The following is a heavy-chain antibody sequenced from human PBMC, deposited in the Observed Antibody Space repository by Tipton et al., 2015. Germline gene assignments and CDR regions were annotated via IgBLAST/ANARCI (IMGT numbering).Heavy chain of an antibody. CDR3: ACHDYDLLTRDYQTVDY. J-gene: IGHJ4*02. V-gene: IGHV4-39*07. CDR1: GGSISSSSYY. D-gene: IGHD3-9*01. Sequence: TLSLTCTVSGGSISSSSYYWGWIRQPPGKGLEWIGSISHSGNTYYNPSLKSRVTMSRDTSKNQFSLRLSSVTAADTAVYYCACHDYDLLTRDYQTVDYWGQGTRVTVSS. CDR2: ISHSGNT.